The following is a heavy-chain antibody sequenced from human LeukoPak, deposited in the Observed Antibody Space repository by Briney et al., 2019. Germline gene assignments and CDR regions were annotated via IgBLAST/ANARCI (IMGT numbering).Heavy chain of an antibody. CDR1: GASISGSNW. D-gene: IGHD5-24*01. J-gene: IGHJ6*04. CDR2: IYPGGST. V-gene: IGHV4-4*02. CDR3: AREDGEV. Sequence: SETLSLTCVVSGASISGSNWWTWVRQPPGKALEWIGEIYPGGSTNYDPSFKGRVTISVDKSKNQFSLKLSSVTAADTAVYYRAREDGEVWGKGTTVTVSS.